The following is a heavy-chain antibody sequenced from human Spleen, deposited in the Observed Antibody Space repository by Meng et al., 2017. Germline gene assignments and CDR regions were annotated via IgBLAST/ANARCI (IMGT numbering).Heavy chain of an antibody. CDR3: AMSSLHAGTLYFDS. Sequence: QVQLVQAGAEGKNPGASVKVSCKTSGYSFTTYGIHWVRQAPGQSLEWMGWVNAASGNTRYSQKFQDRVTINRDTSASSAYMEVSSLRSEDTAVYYCAMSSLHAGTLYFDSWGQGTLVTVSS. D-gene: IGHD2-21*02. CDR1: GYSFTTYG. J-gene: IGHJ4*02. CDR2: VNAASGNT. V-gene: IGHV1-3*01.